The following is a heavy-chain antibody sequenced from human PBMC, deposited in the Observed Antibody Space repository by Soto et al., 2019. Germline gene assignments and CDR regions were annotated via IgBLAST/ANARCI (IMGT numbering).Heavy chain of an antibody. V-gene: IGHV1-18*01. D-gene: IGHD3-10*01. CDR2: IATYNINK. CDR3: ARVLRGVVNWFDP. Sequence: HLVQSGPEVKKPGASVTVSCKTSGDTFTNFGLSWVRQAPGQCLEWMGWIATYNINKNYAQKFQGRLTLTTDTSTSTGYMALKSLEYDDTAVYYCARVLRGVVNWFDPWGKGTLVTVSS. CDR1: GDTFTNFG. J-gene: IGHJ5*02.